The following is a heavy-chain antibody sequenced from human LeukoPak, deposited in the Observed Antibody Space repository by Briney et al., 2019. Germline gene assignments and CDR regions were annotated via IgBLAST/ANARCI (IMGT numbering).Heavy chain of an antibody. V-gene: IGHV3-23*01. CDR2: ISGSGGST. J-gene: IGHJ4*02. D-gene: IGHD2-21*02. CDR3: AKDPPLCGGDCYYFDY. CDR1: GFTFSSYA. Sequence: PGGSLRLSCAASGFTFSSYAMSWVRQAPGKGLEWVSAISGSGGSTYYADSVKGRFTISRDNSKNTLYLQMNSLRAEDTAVHYCAKDPPLCGGDCYYFDYWGQGTLVTVSS.